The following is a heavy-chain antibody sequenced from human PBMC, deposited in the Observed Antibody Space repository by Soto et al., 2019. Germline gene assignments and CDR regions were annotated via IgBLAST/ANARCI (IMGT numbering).Heavy chain of an antibody. CDR3: VRGTPTPWLDY. Sequence: EVQLVESGGGLVQPGGSLRLSCVASAFVLRAYPMNWVRQAPGKGLEWVANINRRGSAANSAASMRGRFTISRDNARNLLYLQMNSLRADDTAVYFCVRGTPTPWLDYWGQGTLVTVSS. D-gene: IGHD1-7*01. V-gene: IGHV3-7*03. CDR1: AFVLRAYP. J-gene: IGHJ4*02. CDR2: INRRGSAA.